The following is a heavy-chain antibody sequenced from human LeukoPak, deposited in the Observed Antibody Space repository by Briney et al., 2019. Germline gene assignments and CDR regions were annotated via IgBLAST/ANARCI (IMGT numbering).Heavy chain of an antibody. J-gene: IGHJ4*02. CDR2: INAGNGNT. Sequence: GASVKVSCKASGYTFTSYAMHWVRQAPGQRLEWMGWINAGNGNTKYSQKFQGRVTITRDTSASTAYMELSSLRSGDTAVYYCARGTYYYGSGSYYLHYWGQGTLVTVSS. CDR3: ARGTYYYGSGSYYLHY. V-gene: IGHV1-3*01. CDR1: GYTFTSYA. D-gene: IGHD3-10*01.